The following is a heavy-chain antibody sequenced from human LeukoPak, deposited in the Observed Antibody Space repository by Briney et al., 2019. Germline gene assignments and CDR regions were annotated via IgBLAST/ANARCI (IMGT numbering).Heavy chain of an antibody. J-gene: IGHJ5*02. CDR3: ASKGIAAAGNICWFDP. CDR1: GGSFSGYY. V-gene: IGHV4-34*01. Sequence: SETLSLTCAVYGGSFSGYYWSWIRQPPGKGLEWIGEINHSGSTNYNPSLKSRVTISVNTSENQFSLKLNSVAAADTAVYYCASKGIAAAGNICWFDPWGQGTLVTVSS. CDR2: INHSGST. D-gene: IGHD6-13*01.